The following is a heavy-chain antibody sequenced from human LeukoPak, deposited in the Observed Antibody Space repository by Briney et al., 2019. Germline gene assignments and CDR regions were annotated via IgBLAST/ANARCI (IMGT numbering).Heavy chain of an antibody. CDR1: GFTFSDYY. CDR3: ARGGKTSVTY. D-gene: IGHD4-17*01. CDR2: ITSTGSTK. J-gene: IGHJ4*02. Sequence: PGGSLRLSCAASGFTFSDYYMTWIRQAPGKRLVWISYITSTGSTKYYAYSVKGRFAISRDNAKGSLYLQMNSLRVEDTAVYYCARGGKTSVTYWGQGTLVTVSS. V-gene: IGHV3-11*01.